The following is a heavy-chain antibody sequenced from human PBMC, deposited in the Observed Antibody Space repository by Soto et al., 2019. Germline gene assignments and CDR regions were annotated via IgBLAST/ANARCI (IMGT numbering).Heavy chain of an antibody. D-gene: IGHD1-20*01. CDR2: IDPSDSYT. V-gene: IGHV5-10-1*01. J-gene: IGHJ5*02. CDR1: GYSFTSYW. Sequence: GESLKISCKGSGYSFTSYWISWVRQMPGKGPEWMGRIDPSDSYTNYSPSFQGHVTISADKSISTAYLQWSSLKASDTAMYYCARHIGNNWNHEGWFDPWGQGTLVTVSS. CDR3: ARHIGNNWNHEGWFDP.